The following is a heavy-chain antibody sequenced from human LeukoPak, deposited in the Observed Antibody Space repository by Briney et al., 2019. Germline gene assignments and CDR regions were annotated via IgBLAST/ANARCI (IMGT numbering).Heavy chain of an antibody. CDR1: GYTFTSYV. CDR3: ARGGRIRIFGEVIRTVKDDAFDI. J-gene: IGHJ3*02. D-gene: IGHD3-3*01. V-gene: IGHV1-3*03. Sequence: ASVKVSCKASGYTFTSYVMHWVRQAPGQRLEWMGRINAGNGNTKYSQEFQGRVTITRDTSASTAYMELSSLRSEDMAVYYCARGGRIRIFGEVIRTVKDDAFDIWGRGTMVTVSS. CDR2: INAGNGNT.